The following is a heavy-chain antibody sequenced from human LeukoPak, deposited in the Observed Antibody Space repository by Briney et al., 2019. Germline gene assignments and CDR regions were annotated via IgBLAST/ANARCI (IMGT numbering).Heavy chain of an antibody. CDR1: GDTFTSYG. CDR2: IIPIFGTA. CDR3: ARVLSHVFDY. V-gene: IGHV1-69*13. J-gene: IGHJ4*02. Sequence: ASVKVSCKASGDTFTSYGISWVRQAPGQGLEWMGGIIPIFGTANYAQKFQGRVTITADESTSTAYMELSSLRSEDTAVYYCARVLSHVFDYWGQGTLVTVSS.